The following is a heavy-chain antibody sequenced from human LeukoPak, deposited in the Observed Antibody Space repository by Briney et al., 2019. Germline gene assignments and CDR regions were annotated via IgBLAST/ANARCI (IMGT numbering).Heavy chain of an antibody. CDR2: IRQDGSEK. Sequence: GGSLRLSCAASGFTFSSYCMSWVRQAPGKGLEWVANIRQDGSEKYYADSVKGRVTISRDNAKNSLYLQMNSLRDEDTAVYYCTRLSGDNWNYGGNFDSWGQGTLVTVSS. D-gene: IGHD1-7*01. CDR1: GFTFSSYC. V-gene: IGHV3-7*01. J-gene: IGHJ4*02. CDR3: TRLSGDNWNYGGNFDS.